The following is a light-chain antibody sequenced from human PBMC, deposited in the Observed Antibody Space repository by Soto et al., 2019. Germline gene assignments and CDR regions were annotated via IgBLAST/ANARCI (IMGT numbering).Light chain of an antibody. CDR1: SSDVGDYNH. CDR2: DVS. Sequence: QSVLTQPASVSGSPGQWITISCTGTSSDVGDYNHVSWYQQHPGKAPKLMIYDVSHRPSGVSNRFSGSKSSNTASLTISGLQAEDEADYYCSSYTTSSTLFGGGTKLTVL. CDR3: SSYTTSSTL. V-gene: IGLV2-14*01. J-gene: IGLJ2*01.